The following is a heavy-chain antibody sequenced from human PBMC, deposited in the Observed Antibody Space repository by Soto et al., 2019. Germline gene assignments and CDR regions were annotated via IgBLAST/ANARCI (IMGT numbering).Heavy chain of an antibody. V-gene: IGHV4-59*08. CDR2: IDYSGST. CDR1: GGSISSYY. D-gene: IGHD3-10*01. J-gene: IGHJ4*02. CDR3: ARHNYGAGITDFDY. Sequence: PSETLSLPCTVSGGSISSYYWSWIRQPTGKGLEWIGYIDYSGSTNYNPSLKSRVTISVDISKNQFSLKLNSMTAADTSVYYCARHNYGAGITDFDYWGQGTLVTVSS.